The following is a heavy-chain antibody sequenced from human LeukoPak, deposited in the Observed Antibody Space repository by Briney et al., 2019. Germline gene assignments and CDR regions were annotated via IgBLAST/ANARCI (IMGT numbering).Heavy chain of an antibody. J-gene: IGHJ4*02. Sequence: PGGSLRLSCTASGFTFGDYAMSWVRQAPGKGLEGVSFIRSKAYGGTTEYAASVKGRFTISRDDSNIIAYLQMNSLKTEDTAVYYCTRFAGPYSSGGSDYWGQGTLVTVSS. CDR2: IRSKAYGGTT. D-gene: IGHD6-19*01. CDR3: TRFAGPYSSGGSDY. CDR1: GFTFGDYA. V-gene: IGHV3-49*04.